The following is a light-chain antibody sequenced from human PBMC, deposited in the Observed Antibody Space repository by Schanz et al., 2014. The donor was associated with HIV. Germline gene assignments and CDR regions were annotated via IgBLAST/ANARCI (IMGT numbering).Light chain of an antibody. CDR2: EVT. CDR3: CSYAGSGTFG. V-gene: IGLV2-23*02. Sequence: QSVLTQPPSASGSPGQSVTISCTGTSSDVGGYNYVSWYQQHPGKAPKLMIYEVTKRPSGVSNRFSGSKSGNTASLTISGLQAEDEADYYCCSYAGSGTFGFGGGTKLTVL. J-gene: IGLJ2*01. CDR1: SSDVGGYNY.